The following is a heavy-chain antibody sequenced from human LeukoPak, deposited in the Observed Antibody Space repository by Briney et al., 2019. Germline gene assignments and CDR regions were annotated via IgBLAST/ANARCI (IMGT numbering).Heavy chain of an antibody. CDR1: GFTFSDYY. CDR2: ISSSGSTI. V-gene: IGHV3-11*04. D-gene: IGHD4-17*01. Sequence: PGGSLRLSCAASGFTFSDYYMSWIRQAPGKGLEWVSYISSSGSTIYYADSVKGRFTISRDNAKNSLYLQMNSLRAEDTAVYYCASDYGDYSYYYGMDVWGQGTTVTVSS. CDR3: ASDYGDYSYYYGMDV. J-gene: IGHJ6*02.